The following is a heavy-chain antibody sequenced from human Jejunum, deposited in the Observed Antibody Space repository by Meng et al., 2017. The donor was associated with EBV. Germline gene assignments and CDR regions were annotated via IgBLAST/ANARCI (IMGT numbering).Heavy chain of an antibody. J-gene: IGHJ4*02. CDR3: AHKGSGSYPLDY. D-gene: IGHD1-26*01. Sequence: QTPMKDAAPPLVTPKQTLTLPCTFSGFSLTTNGVGVGWIRQPPGKALEWLAVIYWDDSRLYSPSLNSRLTITKDTSKSQVVLTMTDMDPVDTATYYCAHKGSGSYPLDYWGQGTLVTVAS. CDR1: GFSLTTNGVG. CDR2: IYWDDSR. V-gene: IGHV2-5*02.